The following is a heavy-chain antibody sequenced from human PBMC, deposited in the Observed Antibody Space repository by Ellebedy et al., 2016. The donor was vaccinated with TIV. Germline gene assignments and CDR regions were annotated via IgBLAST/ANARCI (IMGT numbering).Heavy chain of an antibody. J-gene: IGHJ4*02. Sequence: PGGSLRLSCTVSGITFSNRWMHWARQVPGKGLVWVSIIFSDGGNPNYADSVRGRFTISRDNANNTLFLQMDSLRAEDTGVYYCISASYGSGSSLEYWGQGTLVTVSP. CDR3: ISASYGSGSSLEY. V-gene: IGHV3-74*01. D-gene: IGHD3-10*01. CDR2: IFSDGGNP. CDR1: GITFSNRW.